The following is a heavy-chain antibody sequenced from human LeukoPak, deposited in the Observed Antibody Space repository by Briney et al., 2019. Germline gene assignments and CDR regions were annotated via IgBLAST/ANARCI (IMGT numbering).Heavy chain of an antibody. CDR2: IRSKANSYAT. J-gene: IGHJ4*02. CDR3: TTVTTVVTL. Sequence: GGSLKLSCAASGFTFSGSAMHRVRQASGKGLEWVGRIRSKANSYATAYAASVKGRFTTSRDDSKNTAYLQMNSLKTEDTAVYYCTTVTTVVTLWGQGTLVTVSS. D-gene: IGHD4-23*01. CDR1: GFTFSGSA. V-gene: IGHV3-73*01.